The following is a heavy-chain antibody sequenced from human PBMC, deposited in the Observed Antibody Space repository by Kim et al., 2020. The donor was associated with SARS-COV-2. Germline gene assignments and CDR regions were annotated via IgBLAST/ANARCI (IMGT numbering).Heavy chain of an antibody. V-gene: IGHV1-8*01. D-gene: IGHD1-1*01. Sequence: ASVKVSCKASGYTFSSYYINWVRQATGQGLEWMGWMNPNSGNTGYAQKFQGRVTMTRNTSTSTAYMDLSSLRSEDTAVYYCARGHAWNGGPYYFDYWGQGTLVTVSS. CDR2: MNPNSGNT. J-gene: IGHJ4*02. CDR1: GYTFSSYY. CDR3: ARGHAWNGGPYYFDY.